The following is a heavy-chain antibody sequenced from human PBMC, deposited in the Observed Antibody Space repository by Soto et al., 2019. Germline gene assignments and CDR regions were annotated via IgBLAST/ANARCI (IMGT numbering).Heavy chain of an antibody. CDR3: ARDSLNSYFPYLPGSAQNKDSGYSYGPAAYYGMDV. D-gene: IGHD5-18*01. J-gene: IGHJ6*02. CDR1: GGTFSSYA. V-gene: IGHV1-69*01. Sequence: QVQLVQSGAEVKKPGSSVKVSCKASGGTFSSYAISWVRQAPGQGLEWMGGIIPIFGTANYAQKFQGRVTITADESTSTAYMELSSLRSEDTAVYYCARDSLNSYFPYLPGSAQNKDSGYSYGPAAYYGMDVWGQGTTVTVSS. CDR2: IIPIFGTA.